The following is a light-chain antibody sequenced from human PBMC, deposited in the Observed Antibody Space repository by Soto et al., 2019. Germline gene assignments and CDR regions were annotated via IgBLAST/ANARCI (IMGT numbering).Light chain of an antibody. CDR2: DVS. CDR1: SSDVGSSNY. J-gene: IGLJ2*01. Sequence: QSALTQPASVSGSPGQSITISCTGTSSDVGSSNYVSWYQHHPGKAPQLIIFDVSDRPSGVSHSFSGSKSGNTDSLIISGLMAEDEAYYFCSSYTRGNSLVCGGGTKLTVL. V-gene: IGLV2-14*03. CDR3: SSYTRGNSLV.